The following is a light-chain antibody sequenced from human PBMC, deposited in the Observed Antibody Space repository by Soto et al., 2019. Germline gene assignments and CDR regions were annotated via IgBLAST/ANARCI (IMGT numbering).Light chain of an antibody. CDR1: SSNIGSNT. CDR2: SNN. V-gene: IGLV1-44*01. Sequence: QSVLTQPPSASGTPGQRVTFSCSGSSSNIGSNTVKWYQQLPGTAPKLLIYSNNQRPSGVPDRFSDSKSGTSASLAISGLQSEDEADYYCAGWDDSLNGYVFGIGSKVTVL. CDR3: AGWDDSLNGYV. J-gene: IGLJ1*01.